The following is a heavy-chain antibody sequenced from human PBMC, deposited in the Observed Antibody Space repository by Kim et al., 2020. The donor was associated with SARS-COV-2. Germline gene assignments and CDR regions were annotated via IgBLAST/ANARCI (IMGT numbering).Heavy chain of an antibody. CDR2: IYYSGST. V-gene: IGHV4-61*01. D-gene: IGHD1-26*01. J-gene: IGHJ4*02. CDR3: ARGGIVGAPTQYSFDY. CDR1: GGSVSSGSYY. Sequence: SETLSLTCTVSGGSVSSGSYYWSWIRQPPGKGLEWIGYIYYSGSTNYNPSLKSRVTISVDTSKNQFSLKLSSVTAADTAVYYCARGGIVGAPTQYSFDYWGQGTPVTVSS.